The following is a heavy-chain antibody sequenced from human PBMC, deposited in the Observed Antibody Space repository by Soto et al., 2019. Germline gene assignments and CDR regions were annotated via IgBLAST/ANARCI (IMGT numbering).Heavy chain of an antibody. CDR3: ARVAPPQDY. CDR2: ISSGRSST. J-gene: IGHJ4*02. CDR1: GLTLSDYY. V-gene: IGHV3-11*05. Sequence: QVQLVESGGGLVKPGGSLRLSCAASGLTLSDYYMSWIRQAPGKGLEWVSYISSGRSSTNYADSVKGRFTISRDSAKNSLYLQMNSLRAEDTAVYYCARVAPPQDYWGQGTLVTVSS.